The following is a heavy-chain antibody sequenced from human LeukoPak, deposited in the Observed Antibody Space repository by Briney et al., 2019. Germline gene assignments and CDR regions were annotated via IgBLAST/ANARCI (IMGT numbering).Heavy chain of an antibody. Sequence: GGSLRLSCGASGFTFSSYSMNWVRQAPGKGLEWISYISTSTTTIYYANSVKGRFTISRDNAKNSLYLQMNSLRAEDTAVYYCAELGITMIGGVWGKGTTVTISS. J-gene: IGHJ6*04. V-gene: IGHV3-48*04. CDR1: GFTFSSYS. CDR2: ISTSTTTI. CDR3: AELGITMIGGV. D-gene: IGHD3-10*02.